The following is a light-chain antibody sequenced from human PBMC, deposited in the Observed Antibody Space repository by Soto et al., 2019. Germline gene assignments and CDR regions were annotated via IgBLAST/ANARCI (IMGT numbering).Light chain of an antibody. J-gene: IGKJ1*01. CDR1: QSISSW. CDR2: KAS. CDR3: QQSYSTPRT. V-gene: IGKV1-5*03. Sequence: DIQMTQSPSTLSASVVDRVTITCRASQSISSWLAWYQQKPGKAPKLLIYKASTLKSGVPSRFSGSGSGTDFTLTISSLQPEDFATYYCQQSYSTPRTFGQGTKVDI.